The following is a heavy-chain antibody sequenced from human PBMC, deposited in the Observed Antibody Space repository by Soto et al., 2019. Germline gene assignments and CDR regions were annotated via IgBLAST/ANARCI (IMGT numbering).Heavy chain of an antibody. Sequence: TSETLSLTCTVSGGSISSDYWSWMRQPPGKGLEWIGYVYHSGSTNYNPSLKSRVTISVDTSKNEFSLKVSSVTAADTAVYYCARSLRGYSYGPFDYWGRGTLVTVSS. D-gene: IGHD5-18*01. CDR1: GGSISSDY. J-gene: IGHJ4*02. CDR2: VYHSGST. V-gene: IGHV4-59*01. CDR3: ARSLRGYSYGPFDY.